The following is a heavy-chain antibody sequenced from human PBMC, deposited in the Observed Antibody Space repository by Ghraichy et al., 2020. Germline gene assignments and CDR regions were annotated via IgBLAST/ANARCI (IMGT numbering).Heavy chain of an antibody. D-gene: IGHD3-9*01. J-gene: IGHJ3*01. CDR1: GFTFSSYA. CDR3: AKDGHVLRYFDWLVMSARDDAFDF. Sequence: GGSLRLSCAASGFTFSSYAMSWVRQAPGKGREWVSAISGSGGSTYYADSVKGRFTISRDNSKNTLYLQMNSLRAEDTAVYYCAKDGHVLRYFDWLVMSARDDAFDFWGQGTLVTVSS. CDR2: ISGSGGST. V-gene: IGHV3-23*01.